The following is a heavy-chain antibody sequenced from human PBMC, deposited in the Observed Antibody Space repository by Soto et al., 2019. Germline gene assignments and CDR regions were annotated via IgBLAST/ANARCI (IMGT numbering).Heavy chain of an antibody. J-gene: IGHJ3*02. Sequence: GGSLRLSCAASGFTFSSYIMNWVRQAPGKGLEWVSSISSSSSYIYYADSVKGRFTISRDNAKNSLYLQMNSLRAEDTAVYYCARDLSGSYCAFDIWGQGTMVTVSS. V-gene: IGHV3-21*01. D-gene: IGHD1-26*01. CDR3: ARDLSGSYCAFDI. CDR2: ISSSSSYI. CDR1: GFTFSSYI.